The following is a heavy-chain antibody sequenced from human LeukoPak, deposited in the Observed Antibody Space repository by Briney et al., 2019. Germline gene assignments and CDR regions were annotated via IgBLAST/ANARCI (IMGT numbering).Heavy chain of an antibody. J-gene: IGHJ4*02. CDR2: ISSSSSTI. V-gene: IGHV3-48*01. D-gene: IGHD1-26*01. CDR1: GFTFSSYS. CDR3: AKDDLYSGSYFSYFDH. Sequence: GGSLRLSCAASGFTFSSYSMNWVRQAPGKGLEWASYISSSSSTIYYADSVKGRFTISRDNYKNTLYLQMNSLRAEDTAVYYCAKDDLYSGSYFSYFDHWGQGTLVTVSS.